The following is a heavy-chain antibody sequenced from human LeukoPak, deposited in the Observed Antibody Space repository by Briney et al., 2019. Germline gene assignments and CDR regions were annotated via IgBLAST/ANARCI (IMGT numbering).Heavy chain of an antibody. CDR2: ISYDGSNK. CDR3: AKDLEVYDSSGYVDY. CDR1: GFTFSSYA. Sequence: GGSLRLSCAASGFTFSSYAMHWVRQAPGKGLEWVAVISYDGSNKYYADSVKGRFTISRDNSKNTLYLQMNSLRAEDTAVYYCAKDLEVYDSSGYVDYWGQGTLVTVSS. J-gene: IGHJ4*02. V-gene: IGHV3-30-3*01. D-gene: IGHD3-22*01.